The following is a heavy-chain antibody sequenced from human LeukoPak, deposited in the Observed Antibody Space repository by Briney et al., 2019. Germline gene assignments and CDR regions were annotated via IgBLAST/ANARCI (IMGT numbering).Heavy chain of an antibody. CDR2: IFDGKTI. CDR1: GESLNYYY. J-gene: IGHJ4*02. D-gene: IGHD5-24*01. V-gene: IGHV4-34*12. Sequence: SETLSLTCAVYGESLNYYYWSWIRQSPGKGLEWIGDIFDGKTINYNPALKSRVTISAATSSQQFSLNLRSVTAADTAVYFCASGAWATRLNSWAQGALVIVSS. CDR3: ASGAWATRLNS.